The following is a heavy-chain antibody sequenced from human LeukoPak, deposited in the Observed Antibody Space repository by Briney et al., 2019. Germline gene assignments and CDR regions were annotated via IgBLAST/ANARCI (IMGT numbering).Heavy chain of an antibody. D-gene: IGHD4-23*01. V-gene: IGHV3-15*01. CDR3: TTGTVEAGY. CDR1: GFTFSNAW. J-gene: IGHJ4*02. Sequence: GGSLRLSCAASGFTFSNAWMSWVRQAPGKGLEWAGRIKSKTDGGTTDYAAPVKGRFTISRDDSKNTLYLQMNSLKTEDTAVYFCTTGTVEAGYWGQGTLVTVSS. CDR2: IKSKTDGGTT.